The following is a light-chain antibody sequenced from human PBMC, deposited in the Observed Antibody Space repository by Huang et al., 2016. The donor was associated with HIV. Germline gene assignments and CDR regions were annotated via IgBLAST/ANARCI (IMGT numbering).Light chain of an antibody. CDR1: QTIGSH. CDR2: GAS. CDR3: YQYKHS. Sequence: VLTPSPATLSGSLGESATVPCRARQTIGSHLAWYQQRPGQAPRPLSQGASTRATSVPASCRGSGCGTEFALTISSLRSEDSAVYYCYQYKHSFGQGTKLEIK. J-gene: IGKJ2*01. V-gene: IGKV3-15*01.